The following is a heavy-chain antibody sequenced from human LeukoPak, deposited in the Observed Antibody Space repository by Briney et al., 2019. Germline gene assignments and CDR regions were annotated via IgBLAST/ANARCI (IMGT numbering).Heavy chain of an antibody. CDR3: ARDMVRGVIRGFDY. CDR1: GFTFSSYG. Sequence: GGSLRLSCAASGFTFSSYGMHWVRQAPGKGLEWVAVIWYDGSNKYYADSVKGRFTISRDNSKNTLYLQMNSLRAEDTAVYYCARDMVRGVIRGFDYWGQGTLVTVSS. V-gene: IGHV3-33*01. CDR2: IWYDGSNK. J-gene: IGHJ4*02. D-gene: IGHD3-10*01.